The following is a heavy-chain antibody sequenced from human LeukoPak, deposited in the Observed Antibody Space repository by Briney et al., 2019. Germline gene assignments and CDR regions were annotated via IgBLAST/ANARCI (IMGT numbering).Heavy chain of an antibody. CDR1: GYTFTGYY. Sequence: SVKVSCKASGYTFTGYYMHWVRQAPGQGLEWMGWINPNSGGTNYAQKFQGRVTMTRDTSISTAYMELSRLRSDDTAVYYCARDMIAGYYYMDVWGKGTTVTVSS. CDR3: ARDMIAGYYYMDV. CDR2: INPNSGGT. D-gene: IGHD2-21*01. J-gene: IGHJ6*03. V-gene: IGHV1-2*02.